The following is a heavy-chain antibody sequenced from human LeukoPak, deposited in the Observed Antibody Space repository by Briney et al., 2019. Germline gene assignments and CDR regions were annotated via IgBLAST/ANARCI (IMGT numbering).Heavy chain of an antibody. CDR1: GFTFSSYG. V-gene: IGHV3-30*02. J-gene: IGHJ3*02. CDR2: IRYDGSNK. D-gene: IGHD5-18*01. Sequence: GGSLRLSCAASGFTFSSYGMHWVRQAPGKGLEWVAFIRYDGSNKYYADSVKGRFTISRDNSKNTLYLQMNSLRAEDTAVYYCARVGYSYGWDDAFDIWGQGTMVTVSS. CDR3: ARVGYSYGWDDAFDI.